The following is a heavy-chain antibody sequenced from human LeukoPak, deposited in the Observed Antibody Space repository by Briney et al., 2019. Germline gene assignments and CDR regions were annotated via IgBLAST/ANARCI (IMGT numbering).Heavy chain of an antibody. V-gene: IGHV1-2*02. J-gene: IGHJ4*02. CDR2: INPNSGGT. CDR3: ARDRDVLMVYAGYGY. Sequence: ASVKVSCKASGYTFTGYYMHWVRQAPGQGLEWMGWINPNSGGTNYAQKFQGRVTMTRDTSISTAYMELSRLRSDDTAVYYCARDRDVLMVYAGYGYWGQGTLVNVSS. CDR1: GYTFTGYY. D-gene: IGHD2-8*01.